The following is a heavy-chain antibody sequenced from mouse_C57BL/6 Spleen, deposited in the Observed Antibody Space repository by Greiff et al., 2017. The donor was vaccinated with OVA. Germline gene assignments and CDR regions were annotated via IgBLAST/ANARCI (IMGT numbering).Heavy chain of an antibody. CDR1: GFTFSDYG. D-gene: IGHD4-1*01. J-gene: IGHJ2*01. CDR3: ARRTGTGGYYFDY. CDR2: ISSGSSTI. Sequence: EVKLMESGGGLVKPGGSLKLSCAASGFTFSDYGMHWVRQAPEKGLEWVAYISSGSSTIYYADTVKGRFTISRDNAKNTLFLQMTSLRSEDTAMYYCARRTGTGGYYFDYWGQGTTLTVSS. V-gene: IGHV5-17*01.